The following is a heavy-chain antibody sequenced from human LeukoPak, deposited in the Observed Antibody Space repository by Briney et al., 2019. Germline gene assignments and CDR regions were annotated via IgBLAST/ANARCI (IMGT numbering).Heavy chain of an antibody. Sequence: VASVKVSCKASGYTFTNYGISWVRQAPGQGLEWMGWIGAYNGNTNYAQKLQGRVTMTTDTSTSTAYMELRSLRSDDTAVYYCARDRYPGGSYDRGRGTLVTVSS. CDR1: GYTFTNYG. V-gene: IGHV1-18*01. D-gene: IGHD1-26*01. J-gene: IGHJ4*02. CDR3: ARDRYPGGSYD. CDR2: IGAYNGNT.